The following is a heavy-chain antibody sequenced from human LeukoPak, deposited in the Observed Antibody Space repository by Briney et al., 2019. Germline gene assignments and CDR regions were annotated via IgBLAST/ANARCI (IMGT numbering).Heavy chain of an antibody. V-gene: IGHV3-53*01. Sequence: PEGSLRLSCVGSRFTLSERYMSSVRHASGPRLLLVSALYSGGSTYYGDSVKGRFTISRDISKNTLYLQMNSLRADDTAVYYCAREYYWNYFGAGSWGAASTWGQGTLVTVSS. D-gene: IGHD2-21*01. CDR3: AREYYWNYFGAGSWGAAST. CDR1: RFTLSERY. CDR2: LYSGGST. J-gene: IGHJ5*02.